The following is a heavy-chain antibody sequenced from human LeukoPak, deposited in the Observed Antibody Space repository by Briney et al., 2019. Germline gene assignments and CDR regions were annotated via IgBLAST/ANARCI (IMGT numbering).Heavy chain of an antibody. V-gene: IGHV3-23*01. J-gene: IGHJ6*03. Sequence: GGSLRLSCAASGFTFRSHAMSWVRQAPGKGLDYVSTITGSGGSTYYAKSVKGRFTVSRDNSKNTLYLQMNSLRAEDTAVYYCAKYPQPYQLLGLYYYYDYMDVWGKGTTVTVSS. CDR2: ITGSGGST. D-gene: IGHD2-2*01. CDR3: AKYPQPYQLLGLYYYYDYMDV. CDR1: GFTFRSHA.